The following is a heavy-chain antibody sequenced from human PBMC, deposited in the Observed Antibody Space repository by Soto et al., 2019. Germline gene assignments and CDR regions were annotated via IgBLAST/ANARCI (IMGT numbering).Heavy chain of an antibody. Sequence: SETLSLTCAAYGGFLSESYWTWIRQPPGKGLEWIGEINHVGGTNYNPSLKSRVTMSVDTSQNQFSLRLISVTAADTAMYFCVRIRYQLPSSVLWLDPWGQGTPVTVSS. V-gene: IGHV4-34*01. CDR3: VRIRYQLPSSVLWLDP. CDR2: INHVGGT. CDR1: GGFLSESY. D-gene: IGHD3-16*01. J-gene: IGHJ5*02.